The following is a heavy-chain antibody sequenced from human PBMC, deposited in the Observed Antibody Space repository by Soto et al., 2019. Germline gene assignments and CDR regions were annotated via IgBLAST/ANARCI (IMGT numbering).Heavy chain of an antibody. CDR2: ISSSNNYI. Sequence: SLRLSCAASGFTFSDYYMSWIRQAPGKGLEWVTFISSSNNYIQYADSVKGRFTVSRDNAKNSLFPQMNSLRAEDTAVYYCAREGYCSSTTCHYGMDGWGQGTTVTVAS. V-gene: IGHV3-11*06. CDR3: AREGYCSSTTCHYGMDG. CDR1: GFTFSDYY. D-gene: IGHD2-2*01. J-gene: IGHJ6*02.